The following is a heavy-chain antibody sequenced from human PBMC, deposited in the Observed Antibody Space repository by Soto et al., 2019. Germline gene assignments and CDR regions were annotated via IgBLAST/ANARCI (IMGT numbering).Heavy chain of an antibody. D-gene: IGHD3-22*01. Sequence: GGSLRLSCAASGFPFSSYAMTWVRQAPGKGLEWVSLISGSGGSTYYADSVKGRFSISRDDSKNTLYLQMNSLKTEDTAVYYCLLNYYDTSGSYPYYFDYWGQGTLVTVPS. CDR3: LLNYYDTSGSYPYYFDY. V-gene: IGHV3-23*01. J-gene: IGHJ4*02. CDR2: ISGSGGST. CDR1: GFPFSSYA.